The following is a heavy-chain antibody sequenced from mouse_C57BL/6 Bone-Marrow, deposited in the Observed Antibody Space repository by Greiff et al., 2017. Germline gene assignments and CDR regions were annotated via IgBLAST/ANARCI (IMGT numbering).Heavy chain of an antibody. CDR1: GFTFSSYA. CDR3: ASAGAYYGSRAY. J-gene: IGHJ3*01. D-gene: IGHD1-1*01. Sequence: EVNVVESGGGLVKPGGSLKLSCAASGFTFSSYAMSWVRQTPEKRLEWVATISDGGSYTYYPDNVKGRYTITRDNAKNSLYLQMSHLKSEDTAMYYCASAGAYYGSRAYWGQGTLVTVSA. CDR2: ISDGGSYT. V-gene: IGHV5-4*03.